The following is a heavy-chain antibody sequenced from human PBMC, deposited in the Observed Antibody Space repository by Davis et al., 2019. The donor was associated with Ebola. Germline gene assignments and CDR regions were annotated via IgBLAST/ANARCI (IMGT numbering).Heavy chain of an antibody. Sequence: GESLKISCAASGFTFSNSAMDWVRQAPGKGLEWVSGIKASGDATYYADSVKGRFTISRDNSKNTVYLQMNSLRVEDTALYYCAKGLVYDASGYHYWGQGTLVTVSS. D-gene: IGHD3-22*01. J-gene: IGHJ4*02. V-gene: IGHV3-23*01. CDR3: AKGLVYDASGYHY. CDR2: IKASGDAT. CDR1: GFTFSNSA.